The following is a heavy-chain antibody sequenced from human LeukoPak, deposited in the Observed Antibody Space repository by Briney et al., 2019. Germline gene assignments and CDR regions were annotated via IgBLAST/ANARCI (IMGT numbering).Heavy chain of an antibody. CDR1: GFPFSSYE. CDR2: IDSSGITI. D-gene: IGHD4-17*01. V-gene: IGHV3-48*03. Sequence: TGRSLRLSCAGSGFPFSSYEMNWLRQAPGKGLEWVSHIDSSGITIYYGDSVKGRFTISRDNAKNSIYLQMDSLRVEDTAIYYCARDSVGDLLDYWGQGTPVTVSS. CDR3: ARDSVGDLLDY. J-gene: IGHJ4*02.